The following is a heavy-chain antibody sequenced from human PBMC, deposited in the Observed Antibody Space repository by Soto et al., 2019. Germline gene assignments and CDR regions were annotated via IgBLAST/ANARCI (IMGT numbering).Heavy chain of an antibody. J-gene: IGHJ4*02. CDR3: ARGGHQGILWFGESDY. CDR2: INAYNGDT. Sequence: QVQLVQSGAEVKRPGASVKVSCKTSGYTFSNYGISWVRQAPGRGLEWMGWINAYNGDTNHAQKFQGRLTMTTDTSTSTAYMDLRSLRSDDTAIYYCARGGHQGILWFGESDYWGQGTLVTVSS. D-gene: IGHD3-10*01. CDR1: GYTFSNYG. V-gene: IGHV1-18*01.